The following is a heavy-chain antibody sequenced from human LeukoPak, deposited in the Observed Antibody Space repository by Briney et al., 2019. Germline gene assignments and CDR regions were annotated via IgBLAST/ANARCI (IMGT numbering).Heavy chain of an antibody. CDR1: GFSFGGYG. J-gene: IGHJ4*02. D-gene: IGHD6-19*01. CDR2: ISYDGSNK. Sequence: GRSLRLSCAASGFSFGGYGIHWVRQAPGKGLEWVAVISYDGSNKYYADSVKGRFTISRDNSKNTLYLQMNSLGAEDTAVYYCAKEYASGWVDYWGQGTLVTASS. CDR3: AKEYASGWVDY. V-gene: IGHV3-30*18.